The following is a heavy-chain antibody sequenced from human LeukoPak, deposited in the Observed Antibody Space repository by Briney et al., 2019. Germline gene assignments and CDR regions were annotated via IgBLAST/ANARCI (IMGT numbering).Heavy chain of an antibody. CDR3: ARGAFDSSGYYGLGYFDY. Sequence: GGSLRLSCAASGFTFSDYYMSWIRQAPGKGLEWVSYISSSGSNIYYADSVKGRFTICRDNAKNSLYLQMNSLRAEDTAVYYCARGAFDSSGYYGLGYFDYWGQGALVTVSS. J-gene: IGHJ4*02. CDR2: ISSSGSNI. CDR1: GFTFSDYY. D-gene: IGHD3-22*01. V-gene: IGHV3-11*01.